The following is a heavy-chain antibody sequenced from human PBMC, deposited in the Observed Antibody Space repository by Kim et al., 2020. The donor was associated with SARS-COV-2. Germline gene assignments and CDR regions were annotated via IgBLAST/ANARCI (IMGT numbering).Heavy chain of an antibody. V-gene: IGHV4-34*01. CDR3: ARGSDPAAGIPFDY. CDR1: GGSFSGYY. Sequence: SETLSLTCAVYGGSFSGYYWSWIRQPPGKGLEWIGEINHSGSTNYNPSLKSRVTISVDTSKNQFSLKLSSVTAADTAVYYCARGSDPAAGIPFDYWGQGTLVTVSS. J-gene: IGHJ4*02. D-gene: IGHD6-13*01. CDR2: INHSGST.